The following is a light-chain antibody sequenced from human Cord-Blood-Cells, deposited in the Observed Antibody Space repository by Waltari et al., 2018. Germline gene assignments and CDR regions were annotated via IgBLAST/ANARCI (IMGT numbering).Light chain of an antibody. Sequence: DIQMTQSPSTMSASVGDRVTITCRASQSISSWLAWYQQKPGKAPKLLIYDASSLESGVPSRFIGSGSGTGFALTISSLQPDDFATYYCQQYNSYSKTFGPGTKVDI. CDR1: QSISSW. J-gene: IGKJ3*01. CDR2: DAS. V-gene: IGKV1-5*01. CDR3: QQYNSYSKT.